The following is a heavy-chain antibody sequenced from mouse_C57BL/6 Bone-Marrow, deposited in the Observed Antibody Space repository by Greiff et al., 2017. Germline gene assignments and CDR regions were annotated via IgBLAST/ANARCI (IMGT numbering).Heavy chain of an antibody. CDR3: ARGYYGSSPFAY. V-gene: IGHV1-4*01. CDR1: GYTFTSYT. Sequence: QVQLKESGAELARPGASVKMSCKASGYTFTSYTMHWVKQRPGQGLEWIGYINPSSGYTKYNQKFKDKATLTADKSSSTAYMQLSSLTSEDSAVYYCARGYYGSSPFAYWGQGTLVTVSA. CDR2: INPSSGYT. D-gene: IGHD1-1*01. J-gene: IGHJ3*01.